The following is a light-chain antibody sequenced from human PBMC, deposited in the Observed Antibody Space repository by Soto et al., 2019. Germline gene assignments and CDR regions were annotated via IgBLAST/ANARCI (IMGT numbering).Light chain of an antibody. CDR1: QSISSW. CDR2: AAS. Sequence: IQMPQSPSTRSASIGDRVTITCWASQSISSWLAWYQQKPRKAPKLLIYAASTLQSGVPSRFSGSGSGTEFTLTISSLQPEDFATYYCQQLNSYPRTFGQGTRLEIK. V-gene: IGKV1-9*01. J-gene: IGKJ5*01. CDR3: QQLNSYPRT.